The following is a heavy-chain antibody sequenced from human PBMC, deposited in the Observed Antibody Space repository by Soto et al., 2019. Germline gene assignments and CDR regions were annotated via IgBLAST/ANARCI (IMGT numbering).Heavy chain of an antibody. CDR1: GGSISSGGYY. D-gene: IGHD3-3*01. Sequence: SETLSLTCTVSGGSISSGGYYWSWIRQHPGKGLEWIGYIYYSGSTYYNPSLKSRVTISVDTSKNQFSLKLSSVTAAYTAVYYCARAHFSRRLRFLYLLTVNWSDPWGQGTLVTVSS. J-gene: IGHJ5*02. CDR3: ARAHFSRRLRFLYLLTVNWSDP. CDR2: IYYSGST. V-gene: IGHV4-31*03.